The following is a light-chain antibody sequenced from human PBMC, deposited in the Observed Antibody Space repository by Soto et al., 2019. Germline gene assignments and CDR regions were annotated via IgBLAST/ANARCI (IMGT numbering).Light chain of an antibody. CDR1: QVISSY. J-gene: IGKJ4*01. V-gene: IGKV1D-16*01. CDR2: AAS. CDR3: HQYNICPHT. Sequence: DVQMTQSPSTLSASVGDRVTITCRASQVISSYLAWYQQKPGNAPKSLISAASSLQTGVPSRFSGSESGTDYTLTISNLQPEDDSTYYCHQYNICPHTFCGGTKVEIK.